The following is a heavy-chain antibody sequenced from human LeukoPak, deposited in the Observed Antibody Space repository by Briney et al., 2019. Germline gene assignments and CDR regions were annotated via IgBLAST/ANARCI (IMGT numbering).Heavy chain of an antibody. Sequence: GGSLRLSCAASGFTVSSNYMSWVRQAPGKGLEWVSVIYTGGSTYYADSVKGRFTISRDNSKNTLSLQMNSLRAEDTAVYYCAKDFRVSYWGQGTLVTVSS. CDR3: AKDFRVSY. J-gene: IGHJ4*02. CDR2: IYTGGST. CDR1: GFTVSSNY. V-gene: IGHV3-53*01.